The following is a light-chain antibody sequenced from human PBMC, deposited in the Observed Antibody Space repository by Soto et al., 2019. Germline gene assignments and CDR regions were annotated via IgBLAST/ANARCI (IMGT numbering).Light chain of an antibody. V-gene: IGKV3-11*01. CDR3: QQRNIWPPVT. CDR2: GAF. Sequence: EIVLTQSPATLSLSAGERATLSCRASQSVGSFLGWYQQKPGQAPRLLIYGAFNRANGIPARFSGSGSGTDFTLTISSLEPEDSAIYYCQQRNIWPPVTFGQGTRLEIK. CDR1: QSVGSF. J-gene: IGKJ5*01.